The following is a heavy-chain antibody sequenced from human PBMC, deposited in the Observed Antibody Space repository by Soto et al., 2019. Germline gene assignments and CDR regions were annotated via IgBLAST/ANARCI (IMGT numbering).Heavy chain of an antibody. CDR3: ARDHVFGLAYYGGNSEAFDI. CDR1: GYTFTSYY. V-gene: IGHV1-46*01. D-gene: IGHD4-17*01. J-gene: IGHJ3*02. Sequence: ASVKVSCKASGYTFTSYYMHWVRQAPGQGLEWMGIINPSGGSTSYAQKFQGRVTMTRDTSTSTVYMELSSLRSEDTAVYYCARDHVFGLAYYGGNSEAFDIWGQGTMVTVS. CDR2: INPSGGST.